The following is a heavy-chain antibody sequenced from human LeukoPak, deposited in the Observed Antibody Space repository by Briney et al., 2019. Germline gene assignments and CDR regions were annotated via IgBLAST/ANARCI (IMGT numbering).Heavy chain of an antibody. V-gene: IGHV1-2*06. CDR3: ASSRGYYYDSSGYLANWFDP. Sequence: ASVKVSCKASGGTFSSYAISWVRQAPGQGLEWMGRINPNSGGTNYAQKFQGRVTMTRDTSISTAYMELSRLRSDDTAVYYCASSRGYYYDSSGYLANWFDPWGQGTLVTISS. D-gene: IGHD3-22*01. J-gene: IGHJ5*02. CDR1: GGTFSSYA. CDR2: INPNSGGT.